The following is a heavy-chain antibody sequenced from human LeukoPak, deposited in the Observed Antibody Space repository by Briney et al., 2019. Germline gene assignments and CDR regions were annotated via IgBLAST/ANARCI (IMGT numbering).Heavy chain of an antibody. CDR1: GESMIEHY. V-gene: IGHV4-34*01. CDR2: IHHSGGT. Sequence: SETLSLTCAVYGESMIEHYWTWIRQPPGKRLEWIGEIHHSGGTNSNPSLKNRVTMSIDMSKNQFSLKLNSVTAADTAVYYCARATASGSGRAYDHWAQGNLVPVSS. CDR3: ARATASGSGRAYDH. D-gene: IGHD3-10*01. J-gene: IGHJ4*02.